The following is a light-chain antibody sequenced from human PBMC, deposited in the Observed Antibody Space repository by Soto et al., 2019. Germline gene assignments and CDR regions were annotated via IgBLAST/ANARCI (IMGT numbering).Light chain of an antibody. CDR3: AAWDDSLSGPVV. J-gene: IGLJ2*01. V-gene: IGLV1-47*01. CDR2: RNN. Sequence: QSVLTQPPSASGTPGQRVTLSCSGSSSNIGSNYVYWYQQLPGTAPKLLIYRNNQPPSGVPDRFSGSKSGTSASLAISGLRSEDEADYYCAAWDDSLSGPVVFGGGTQLTVL. CDR1: SSNIGSNY.